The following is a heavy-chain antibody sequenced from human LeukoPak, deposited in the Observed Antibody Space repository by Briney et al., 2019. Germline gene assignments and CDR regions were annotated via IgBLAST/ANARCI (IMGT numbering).Heavy chain of an antibody. CDR3: ARGGRYYDFWSGYPAAIDY. CDR1: GGSFSGYY. V-gene: IGHV4-34*01. J-gene: IGHJ4*02. CDR2: INHSGST. D-gene: IGHD3-3*01. Sequence: PSETLSLTCAVYGGSFSGYYWSWIRQPPGKGLEWIGEINHSGSTNYNPSLKSRVTISVDMSKNQFSLKLSSVTAADTAVYYCARGGRYYDFWSGYPAAIDYWGQGTLVTVSS.